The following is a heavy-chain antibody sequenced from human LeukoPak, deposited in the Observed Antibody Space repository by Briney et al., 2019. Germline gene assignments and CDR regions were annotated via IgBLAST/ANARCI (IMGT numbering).Heavy chain of an antibody. CDR1: GFTFSSRDW. CDR2: IKQDGSEK. D-gene: IGHD3-10*01. Sequence: GGSLRLSCVASGFTFSSRDWMTWVRQAPGKGLEWVANIKQDGSEKNYVDSVKGRFTISRDNAKNSLYLQMNSLRAEDTAVYYCARVRGITWALAPFDYWGQGTLVTVSS. J-gene: IGHJ4*02. CDR3: ARVRGITWALAPFDY. V-gene: IGHV3-7*01.